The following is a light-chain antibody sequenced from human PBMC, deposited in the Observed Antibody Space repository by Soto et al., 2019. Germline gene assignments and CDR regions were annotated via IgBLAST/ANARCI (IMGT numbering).Light chain of an antibody. CDR1: QNIDMY. Sequence: DIHMTQSPSSLSASVGDTVTITCRASQNIDMYLNWYQQKPGKAPRVLISGASNLQSGVPSRFSGRGSGTDFTLTINSLQTEDFASYFCQHTFNAPPWTFDQGTKVPVK. CDR2: GAS. CDR3: QHTFNAPPWT. V-gene: IGKV1-39*01. J-gene: IGKJ1*01.